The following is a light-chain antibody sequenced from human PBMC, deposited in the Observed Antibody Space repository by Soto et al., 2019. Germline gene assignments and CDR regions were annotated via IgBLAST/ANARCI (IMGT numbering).Light chain of an antibody. CDR3: QSYDSSLSAAV. CDR2: GNS. J-gene: IGLJ2*01. Sequence: QSVLTQPPSVSGAPGQKVIISCTGSSSIIGAGYDVHWYQQLPGTAPKLLIYGNSNRPSGVPDRLSGSKSGTSASLAITGLQVEDEADYYCQSYDSSLSAAVFGGGTKLTVL. V-gene: IGLV1-40*01. CDR1: SSIIGAGYD.